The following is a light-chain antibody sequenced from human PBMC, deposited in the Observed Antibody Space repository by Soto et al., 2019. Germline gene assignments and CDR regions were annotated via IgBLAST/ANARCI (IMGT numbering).Light chain of an antibody. V-gene: IGKV3-20*01. CDR1: QGIGDT. CDR3: QQYGSSRWT. CDR2: DTS. J-gene: IGKJ1*01. Sequence: EVVMTQSPATLSVSPGEGATLSCRASQGIGDTLAWYQHKPGQTPRLLIYDTSTRATGVPARFSGSGSGTDFTLTISRLEPEDFAVYYCQQYGSSRWTLGQGTKVDIK.